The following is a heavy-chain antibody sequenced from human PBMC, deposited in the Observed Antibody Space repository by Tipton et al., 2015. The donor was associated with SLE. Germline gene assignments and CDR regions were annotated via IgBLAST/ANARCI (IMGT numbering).Heavy chain of an antibody. CDR1: GGILSSDG. D-gene: IGHD4-17*01. CDR2: IIPLFDTT. V-gene: IGHV1-69*01. Sequence: QLVQSGPEVKKPGSSVKVSCKAPGGILSSDGISWVRQAPGQGLEWMGAIIPLFDTTKYAPKFQGRVTITADESTSTAYMELSSLSSDATAVYYCARDLSGIDTVSTIPHEDGMEGWGQGTTVFVAS. CDR3: ARDLSGIDTVSTIPHEDGMEG. J-gene: IGHJ6*02.